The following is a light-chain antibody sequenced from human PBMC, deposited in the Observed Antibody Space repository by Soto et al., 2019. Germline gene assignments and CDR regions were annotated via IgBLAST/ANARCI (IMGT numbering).Light chain of an antibody. J-gene: IGLJ2*01. CDR2: GNS. V-gene: IGLV1-40*01. CDR1: SSNIGAGYD. CDR3: QSYDSGLSGGVV. Sequence: QSVLTQPPSVSGAPRERVTISCTGSSSNIGAGYDVHWYQQLPGTAPKLLIYGNSNRPSGVPDRFSGSKSGTSASLAITGLQAEDEADYYCQSYDSGLSGGVVFGGGTQLTVL.